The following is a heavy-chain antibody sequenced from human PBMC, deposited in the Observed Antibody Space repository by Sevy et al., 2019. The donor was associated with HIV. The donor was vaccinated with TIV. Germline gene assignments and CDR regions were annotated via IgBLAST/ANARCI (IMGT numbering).Heavy chain of an antibody. CDR3: AGGRYDSSGSFDAFDI. V-gene: IGHV3-23*01. Sequence: GGSLRLSCAASGFTFSSYALNWVRQAPGKGVEWVSTIYGSRGVTYYADYVKGRFTISRDNSKNTLYLQMNSLRTEDTAVYFCAGGRYDSSGSFDAFDIWGQGTMVTVSS. CDR2: IYGSRGVT. D-gene: IGHD3-22*01. CDR1: GFTFSSYA. J-gene: IGHJ3*02.